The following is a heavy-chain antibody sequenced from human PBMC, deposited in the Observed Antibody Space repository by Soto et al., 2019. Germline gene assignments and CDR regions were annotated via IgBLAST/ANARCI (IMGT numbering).Heavy chain of an antibody. CDR3: ARERKFDFWRKGLDV. V-gene: IGHV1-8*01. Sequence: QAQLVQSGAEVRKPGASVKVSSKALGNTFTPYNITWVRQAPGQGLEGLGWMDPNSGSTGYAQNFQGRITMTRNISRNTAHMELSSLQSEDTAVYYCARERKFDFWRKGLDVWGQGTTVTVSS. D-gene: IGHD3-3*01. J-gene: IGHJ6*02. CDR2: MDPNSGST. CDR1: GNTFTPYN.